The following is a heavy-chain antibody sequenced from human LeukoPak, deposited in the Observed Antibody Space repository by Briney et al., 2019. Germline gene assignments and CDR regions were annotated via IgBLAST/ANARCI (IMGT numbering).Heavy chain of an antibody. V-gene: IGHV4-39*01. CDR1: GDSISSSTYY. CDR2: YSGST. D-gene: IGHD3-10*01. J-gene: IGHJ4*02. CDR3: ARASDGSGSYNYFDY. Sequence: PSETLSLTCTVSGDSISSSTYYWAWIRQPPGKGLEYIGSYSGSTYYNPSLKSRVTISVDTSKKQFSLKLSSVTAADTAVYYCARASDGSGSYNYFDYWGQGTLVTVSS.